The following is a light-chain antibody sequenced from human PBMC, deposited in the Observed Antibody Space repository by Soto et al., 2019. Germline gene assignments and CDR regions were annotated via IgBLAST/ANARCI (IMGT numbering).Light chain of an antibody. CDR2: EVS. CDR3: TSYTSSGTNV. CDR1: SSDVGNYKY. Sequence: QSVLASPASVSGSPGQSITISCTGTSSDVGNYKYVSWYQQPPGKAPKPMLYEVSIRSSGVSNRISGSKSVNTPSLTISRLQAQADTDYYCTSYTSSGTNVFGAGTKVTVL. J-gene: IGLJ1*01. V-gene: IGLV2-14*01.